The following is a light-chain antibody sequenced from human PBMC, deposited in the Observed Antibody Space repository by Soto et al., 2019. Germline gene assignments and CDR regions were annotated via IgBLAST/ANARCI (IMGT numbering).Light chain of an antibody. J-gene: IGKJ1*01. CDR1: QSVSSS. V-gene: IGKV3-15*01. CDR3: QQYNDWPPWT. Sequence: EIVMTQSPATLSVSPGERATLSCRASQSVSSSLAWYQQKPGQAPRLLIYGASTRATGIPARFSGSGSGTEFSRTISSLQSEDFAVYYCQQYNDWPPWTFGRGTKVEIK. CDR2: GAS.